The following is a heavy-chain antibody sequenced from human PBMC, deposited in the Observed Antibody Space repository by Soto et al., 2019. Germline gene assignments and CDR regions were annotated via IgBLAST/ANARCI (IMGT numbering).Heavy chain of an antibody. J-gene: IGHJ5*02. V-gene: IGHV4-31*03. CDR1: GDSMSSGGYY. CDR2: TFYSGSA. Sequence: PSETLSLTCIVSGDSMSSGGYYWSWLRQHPGKGLEWTGYTFYSGSAFYNPSLKGRVTISVETSKNRFSLRLNSVTAADTAVYFWARDMSRYDSWSGYVSTTNWFDLWGQGVLVTVSS. D-gene: IGHD3-3*01. CDR3: ARDMSRYDSWSGYVSTTNWFDL.